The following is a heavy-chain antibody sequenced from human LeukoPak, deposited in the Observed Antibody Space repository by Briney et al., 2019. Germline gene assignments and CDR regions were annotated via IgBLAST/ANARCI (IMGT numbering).Heavy chain of an antibody. CDR2: IYTGGST. CDR3: ARADGSGSYIDY. CDR1: GFIVSSKY. V-gene: IGHV3-66*01. D-gene: IGHD3-10*01. Sequence: GGSLRLSCAASGFIVSSKYMSWVRHAPGKGLEWVSVIYTGGSTHYADSVKGRFTISRDNSKNTLYLQMNSLRAEDTAVYYCARADGSGSYIDYWGQGTLVTVSS. J-gene: IGHJ4*02.